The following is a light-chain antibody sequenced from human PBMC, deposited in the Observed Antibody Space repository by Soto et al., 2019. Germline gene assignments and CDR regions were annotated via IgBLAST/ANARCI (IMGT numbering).Light chain of an antibody. CDR2: NND. V-gene: IGLV1-44*01. J-gene: IGLJ7*01. Sequence: QAVVTQPPSASATPGQRVTISCSGSGSNIGSNTVNWYQQLPGPAPRLLIYNNDQRPSGVPDRFSGSKSGTSASLAISGLRSEDEGDYYCAAWDGTLNGVVFGGGTQLTVL. CDR1: GSNIGSNT. CDR3: AAWDGTLNGVV.